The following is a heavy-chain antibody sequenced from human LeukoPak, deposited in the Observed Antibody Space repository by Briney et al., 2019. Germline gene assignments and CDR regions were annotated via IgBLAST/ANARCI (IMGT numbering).Heavy chain of an antibody. D-gene: IGHD3-22*01. Sequence: GGSLRLSCAASGFIFSSYAMSWVRQAPGKGLEWVSAISGSGGSTYYADSVKGRFTISRDNSKNTLYLQMNSLRAEDTAVYYCAKVVTMIVVVSYFDYWGQGTLVTVSS. V-gene: IGHV3-23*01. CDR1: GFIFSSYA. J-gene: IGHJ4*02. CDR3: AKVVTMIVVVSYFDY. CDR2: ISGSGGST.